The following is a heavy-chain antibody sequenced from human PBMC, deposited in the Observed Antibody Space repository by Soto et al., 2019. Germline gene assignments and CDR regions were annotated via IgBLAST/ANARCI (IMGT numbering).Heavy chain of an antibody. J-gene: IGHJ6*02. CDR1: GISLSNAIMG. Sequence: QVTLKESGPVLVKPTETLTLTCTVSGISLSNAIMGVSWIRQPPGKALEWLAHIFSNDEKSYSTSLKSRLTISKDTSKSQVVLTITNMDPVDTATYYCSRIPRGNYLRYYYYDMDVWGQGTTVTVSS. CDR2: IFSNDEK. CDR3: SRIPRGNYLRYYYYDMDV. V-gene: IGHV2-26*01. D-gene: IGHD1-26*01.